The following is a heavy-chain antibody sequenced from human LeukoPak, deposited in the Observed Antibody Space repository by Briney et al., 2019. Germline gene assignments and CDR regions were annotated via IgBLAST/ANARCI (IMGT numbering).Heavy chain of an antibody. CDR1: GFTFSSYS. J-gene: IGHJ5*02. Sequence: GGSLRLSCAASGFTFSSYSMNWVRQAPGKGLEWVSSISSSSSYIYYADSVKGRFTISRENAKTSLYLQMNSLRAEDTAVYYCARDVSQEYSGYDPNWFDPWGQGTLVTVSS. CDR2: ISSSSSYI. D-gene: IGHD5-12*01. CDR3: ARDVSQEYSGYDPNWFDP. V-gene: IGHV3-21*01.